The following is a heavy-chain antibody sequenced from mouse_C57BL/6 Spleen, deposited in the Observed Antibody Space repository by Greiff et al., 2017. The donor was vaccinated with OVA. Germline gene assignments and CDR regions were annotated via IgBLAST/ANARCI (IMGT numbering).Heavy chain of an antibody. Sequence: VKLLESGAELARPGASVKLSCKASGYTFTSYGISWVKQRPGQGLEWIGEIYPRSGNTYYNEKFKGKATLTADKSFSTAYMELRSLTSEDSAVYCCASYDGYPYYAMDYWGQGTSVTVSS. CDR1: GYTFTSYG. J-gene: IGHJ4*01. D-gene: IGHD2-3*01. CDR2: IYPRSGNT. CDR3: ASYDGYPYYAMDY. V-gene: IGHV1-81*01.